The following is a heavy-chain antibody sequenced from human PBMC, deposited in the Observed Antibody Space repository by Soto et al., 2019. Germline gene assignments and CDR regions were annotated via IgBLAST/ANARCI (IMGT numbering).Heavy chain of an antibody. CDR1: GGTFSSYA. D-gene: IGHD3-16*01. V-gene: IGHV1-69*13. Sequence: SVKVSCKASGGTFSSYAISWVRQAPGQGLEWMGGIIPIFGTANYAQKFQGRVTITADESTSTAYMELSSLRSEDTAVYYCASVLGARGYYFDYWGQGSLVTAPQ. J-gene: IGHJ4*02. CDR2: IIPIFGTA. CDR3: ASVLGARGYYFDY.